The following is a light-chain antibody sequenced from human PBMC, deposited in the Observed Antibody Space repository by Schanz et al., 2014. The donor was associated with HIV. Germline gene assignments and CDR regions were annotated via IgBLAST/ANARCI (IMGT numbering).Light chain of an antibody. CDR3: QQYNNWWT. CDR2: DAS. V-gene: IGKV3D-15*01. Sequence: EIVMTQSPATLSVSPGERATLSCRASQSVSSNLAWYQQKPGLAPRLLIYDASSRATGIPDRFSGSGSGTEFTLTISSLQSEDFAVYYCQQYNNWWTFGQGTKVEIK. CDR1: QSVSSN. J-gene: IGKJ1*01.